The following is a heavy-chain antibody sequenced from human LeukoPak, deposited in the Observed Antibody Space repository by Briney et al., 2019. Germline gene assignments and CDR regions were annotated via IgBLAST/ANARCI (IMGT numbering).Heavy chain of an antibody. V-gene: IGHV3-48*03. CDR2: ISSSGGTI. D-gene: IGHD6-19*01. Sequence: GGSPRLSCAASGFTFSSYEMNWVRQAPGKGLEWVSYISSSGGTIYYADSVKGRFTISRDNAKNSLYLQMNSLRAEDTAVYYCARTKWLEAIDYWGQGTLVTVSS. J-gene: IGHJ4*02. CDR3: ARTKWLEAIDY. CDR1: GFTFSSYE.